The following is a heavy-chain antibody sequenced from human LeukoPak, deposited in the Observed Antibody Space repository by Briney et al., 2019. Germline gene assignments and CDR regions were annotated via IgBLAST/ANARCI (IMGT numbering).Heavy chain of an antibody. CDR3: ATSLSSSSWYPYYYYYMDV. V-gene: IGHV4-59*01. Sequence: SETLSLTCTVSGGSISSYYWSWIRQPPGKGLEWIGYIYYSGSTNYNPSLKSRVTISVDTSKNQFSLKLSSVTAADTAVYYCATSLSSSSWYPYYYYYMDVWGKGTTVTVSS. D-gene: IGHD6-13*01. CDR1: GGSISSYY. CDR2: IYYSGST. J-gene: IGHJ6*03.